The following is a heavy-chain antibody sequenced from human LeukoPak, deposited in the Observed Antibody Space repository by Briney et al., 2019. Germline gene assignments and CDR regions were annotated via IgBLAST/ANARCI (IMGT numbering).Heavy chain of an antibody. D-gene: IGHD3-9*01. CDR3: ARDQTYYDILTGYGGRNWAVDAFDI. CDR1: GYTFTSYY. V-gene: IGHV1-46*01. Sequence: APVKVSCKASGYTFTSYYMHWVRQAPGQGLEWMGIINPSGGSTSYAQKFQGRVTMTRDTSTSTVYMELSSLRSEDTAVYYCARDQTYYDILTGYGGRNWAVDAFDIWGQGTMVTVSS. J-gene: IGHJ3*02. CDR2: INPSGGST.